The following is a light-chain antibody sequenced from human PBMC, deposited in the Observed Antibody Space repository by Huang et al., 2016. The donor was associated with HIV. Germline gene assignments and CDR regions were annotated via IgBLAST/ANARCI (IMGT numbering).Light chain of an antibody. V-gene: IGKV1-39*01. CDR2: GTS. CDR3: QQSFSTPLT. Sequence: DIQMTQSPSSLSASVGDRVTITCRAGQSIITFLKWYQQRPGKAPKLLIYGTSNLQSGVPSRFNGSGSGTAFTLTINTLQPEDFATYYCQQSFSTPLTFGGGTKVAIK. CDR1: QSIITF. J-gene: IGKJ4*01.